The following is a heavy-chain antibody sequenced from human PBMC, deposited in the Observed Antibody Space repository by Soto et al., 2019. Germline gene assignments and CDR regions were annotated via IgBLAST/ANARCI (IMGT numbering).Heavy chain of an antibody. CDR3: ATDPMPMTTVTTNY. CDR2: FDPEDGET. J-gene: IGHJ4*02. V-gene: IGHV1-24*01. Sequence: GAAVKVSCKVSGYTLTELSMHWVRQAPGKGLEWMGGFDPEDGETIYAQKFQGRVTMTEDTSTDTAYMELSSLRSEDTAVYYCATDPMPMTTVTTNYWGQGPLVTVSS. D-gene: IGHD4-17*01. CDR1: GYTLTELS.